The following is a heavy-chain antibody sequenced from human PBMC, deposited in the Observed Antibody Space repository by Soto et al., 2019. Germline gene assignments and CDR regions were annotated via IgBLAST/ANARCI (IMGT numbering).Heavy chain of an antibody. Sequence: GESLKISCKGSGYSFTSYWIGWVRQMPGKGLEWMGIIYPGDSDTRYSPSFQGQVTISADKSISTAYLQWSSLKASDTAMYYCAVVATMVRGALHGMDVWGQGTTVTVSS. CDR3: AVVATMVRGALHGMDV. J-gene: IGHJ6*02. CDR2: IYPGDSDT. V-gene: IGHV5-51*01. D-gene: IGHD3-10*01. CDR1: GYSFTSYW.